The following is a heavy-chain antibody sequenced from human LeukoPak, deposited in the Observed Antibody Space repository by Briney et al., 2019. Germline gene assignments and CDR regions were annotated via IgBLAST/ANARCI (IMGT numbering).Heavy chain of an antibody. D-gene: IGHD5-18*01. J-gene: IGHJ6*02. V-gene: IGHV1-3*01. CDR1: GYTFTSYA. CDR3: ARADTAMVNYYYYSMDV. Sequence: ASVKVSCKASGYTFTSYAMHWVRQAPGQRLEWMGWINAGNGNTKYSQKFQGRVTISRDTSASTAYMELSSLRSEDTAVYYCARADTAMVNYYYYSMDVWGQGTTVTVSS. CDR2: INAGNGNT.